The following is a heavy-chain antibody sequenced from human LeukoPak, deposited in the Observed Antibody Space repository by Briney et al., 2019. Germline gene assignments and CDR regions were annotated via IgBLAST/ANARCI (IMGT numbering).Heavy chain of an antibody. V-gene: IGHV3-23*01. J-gene: IGHJ4*02. CDR2: ISGSGGST. CDR1: GFTFSSYA. Sequence: GGSLRPSCAASGFTFSSYAMSWVRQAPGKGLEWVSAISGSGGSTYYADSVKGRFTISRDNSKNTLYLQMNSLRAEDTAVYYCAKDPAYSYGLQEVWGQGTLVTVSS. CDR3: AKDPAYSYGLQEV. D-gene: IGHD5-18*01.